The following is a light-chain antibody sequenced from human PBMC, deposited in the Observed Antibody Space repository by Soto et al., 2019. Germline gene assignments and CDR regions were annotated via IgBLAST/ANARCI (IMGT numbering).Light chain of an antibody. J-gene: IGKJ1*01. V-gene: IGKV1-39*01. Sequence: DIQMTQSPSSLSASVGDRVTISCRASQSISTYLNWYQQKPGTAPRLLIYRASSVKSGVPPRFSGGGSGSDFTLTISSLRPEDVATYFCQHSYSSPPWTFGQGTKVEV. CDR2: RAS. CDR1: QSISTY. CDR3: QHSYSSPPWT.